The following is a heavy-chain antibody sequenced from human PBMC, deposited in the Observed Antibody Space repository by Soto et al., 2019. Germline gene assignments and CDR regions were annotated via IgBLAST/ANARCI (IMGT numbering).Heavy chain of an antibody. CDR1: GFTFSDYY. J-gene: IGHJ4*02. Sequence: QVQLVESGGGLVKPGGSLRLSCAASGFTFSDYYMSWIRQAPGKGPEWVSYISSSGSTIYYADSVKVRSTISRDNAKNSLYLKMNSLRAEDTAVYYCARVVSGGSCVDYWAQGTLVTVSS. D-gene: IGHD2-15*01. CDR3: ARVVSGGSCVDY. CDR2: ISSSGSTI. V-gene: IGHV3-11*01.